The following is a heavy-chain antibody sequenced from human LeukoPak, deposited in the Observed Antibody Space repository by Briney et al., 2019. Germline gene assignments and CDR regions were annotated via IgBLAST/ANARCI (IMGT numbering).Heavy chain of an antibody. CDR1: GGSFSYYY. CDR2: INHSGIT. Sequence: SETLSLTCAVYGGSFSYYYWSWIRQPPGKGPEWIGEINHSGITNYNPSLKSRVTIPADTSKNQFSLKLTSVTAADTAVYYCARGPHYGMDVWGQGTTVTVSS. J-gene: IGHJ6*02. V-gene: IGHV4-34*01. CDR3: ARGPHYGMDV.